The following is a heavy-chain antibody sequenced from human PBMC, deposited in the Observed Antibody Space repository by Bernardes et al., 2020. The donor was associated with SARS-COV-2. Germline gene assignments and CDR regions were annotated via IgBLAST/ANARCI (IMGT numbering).Heavy chain of an antibody. D-gene: IGHD3-3*01. V-gene: IGHV1-2*02. CDR3: ARDLGYTIFGVVIEDAFDI. Sequence: ASVKVSCKASGYTFTGYYMHWVRQAPGQGLEWMGWINPNSGGTKYAQKFQGRVTMTRDTSLSTAYMELSRLRSDDTAGYYCARDLGYTIFGVVIEDAFDIWGQGTMVTVSS. CDR2: INPNSGGT. CDR1: GYTFTGYY. J-gene: IGHJ3*02.